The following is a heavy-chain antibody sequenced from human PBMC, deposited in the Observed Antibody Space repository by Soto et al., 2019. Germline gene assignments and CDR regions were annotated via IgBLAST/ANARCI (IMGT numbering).Heavy chain of an antibody. Sequence: QVQLVQSGAEVKKPGASVKVSREASGYPFTAFDINWVRQAAGQGLEWMGWMNPSSGDSAFAQRFQDRITMTRTTSISTAYMELSRLTSDDTAVYYCVRQPGGVATPGDDYWGQGTLVTVSS. CDR3: VRQPGGVATPGDDY. CDR2: MNPSSGDS. CDR1: GYPFTAFD. D-gene: IGHD2-15*01. V-gene: IGHV1-8*01. J-gene: IGHJ4*02.